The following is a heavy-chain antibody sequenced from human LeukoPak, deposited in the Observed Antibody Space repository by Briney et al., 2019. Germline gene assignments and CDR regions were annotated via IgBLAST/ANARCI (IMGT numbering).Heavy chain of an antibody. J-gene: IGHJ6*03. D-gene: IGHD6-13*01. V-gene: IGHV4-38-2*02. CDR2: IYHSGNS. CDR3: ARSTNGGSMPFYYYYYYMDV. CDR1: DYSISSGYY. Sequence: SETLSLTCTVSDYSISSGYYWGWIRQPPGKGLEWIGSIYHSGNSYYNPSLKSRATILVDTSKNQFSLKLSSVTAADTAVYYCARSTNGGSMPFYYYYYYMDVWGKGTTVTVSS.